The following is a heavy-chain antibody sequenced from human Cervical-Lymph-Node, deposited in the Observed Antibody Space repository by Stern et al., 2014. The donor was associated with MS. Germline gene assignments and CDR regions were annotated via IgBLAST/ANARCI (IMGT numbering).Heavy chain of an antibody. V-gene: IGHV4-38-2*02. Sequence: QVQLQESGPGLVKPSETLSLTCTVSAYSISSAYYWGWIRQPPGKGLEWIGTIYHSGSTYYNPSLKSRVTISVDTSKNQFSLKLSSVTAADTAVYYCATEVQQLVHGNWFDPWGQGTLVTVSS. J-gene: IGHJ5*02. CDR3: ATEVQQLVHGNWFDP. D-gene: IGHD6-13*01. CDR1: AYSISSAYY. CDR2: IYHSGST.